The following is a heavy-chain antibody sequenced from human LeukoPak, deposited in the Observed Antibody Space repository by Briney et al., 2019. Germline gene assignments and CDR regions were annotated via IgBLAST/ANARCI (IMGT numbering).Heavy chain of an antibody. CDR3: ARGGDSGYDQNWFDP. V-gene: IGHV4-31*03. J-gene: IGHJ5*02. Sequence: SETLSLTCTVSGASISSAGHYWSWICQHPGKGLEWIGYIYYSGNTYYNPSLKTRVTISVDTSKNQFSLKLSSVTAADTAVYYCARGGDSGYDQNWFDPWGQGTLVTVSS. CDR2: IYYSGNT. CDR1: GASISSAGHY. D-gene: IGHD5-12*01.